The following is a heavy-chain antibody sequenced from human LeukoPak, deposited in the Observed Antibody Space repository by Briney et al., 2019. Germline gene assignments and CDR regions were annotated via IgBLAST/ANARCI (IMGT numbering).Heavy chain of an antibody. Sequence: PGGSLRLSCAASGFTFSSYWMQWVRQAPGKGLEWVSRGSSDGSTTTYADSVKGRFTISRDSGKNTLYLQMNSLRAEDTAVYYCARDADGPGSLIDYWGQGTLVTVSS. CDR3: ARDADGPGSLIDY. J-gene: IGHJ4*02. D-gene: IGHD3-10*01. V-gene: IGHV3-74*01. CDR2: GSSDGSTT. CDR1: GFTFSSYW.